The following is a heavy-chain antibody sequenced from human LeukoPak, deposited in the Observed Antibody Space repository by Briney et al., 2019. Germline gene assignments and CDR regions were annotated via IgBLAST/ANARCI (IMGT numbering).Heavy chain of an antibody. Sequence: PSETLSLTCNVSGASISSYYWSWIRQPAGKGLEWIGRIYTTGSTNYNPSLKSRVTISVDTSKNQFSLKLSSVTAADTAVYYCARGVAPSIAAAGTILSFDYWGQGTLVTVSS. CDR2: IYTTGST. D-gene: IGHD6-13*01. J-gene: IGHJ4*02. CDR3: ARGVAPSIAAAGTILSFDY. V-gene: IGHV4-4*07. CDR1: GASISSYY.